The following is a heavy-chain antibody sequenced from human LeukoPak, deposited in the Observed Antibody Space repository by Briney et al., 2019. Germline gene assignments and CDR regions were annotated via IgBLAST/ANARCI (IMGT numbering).Heavy chain of an antibody. CDR1: GYTFTGYF. Sequence: ASVKVSCKASGYTFTGYFMHWVRQAPGQGLECMGWVNSNSGDTNYAQKFRGRVTMTRDTSISTAYMELSRLRSDDTAVYYCASHVQRNVGRYYYMDVWGKGTTVTVSS. CDR3: ASHVQRNVGRYYYMDV. CDR2: VNSNSGDT. V-gene: IGHV1-2*02. D-gene: IGHD2-2*01. J-gene: IGHJ6*03.